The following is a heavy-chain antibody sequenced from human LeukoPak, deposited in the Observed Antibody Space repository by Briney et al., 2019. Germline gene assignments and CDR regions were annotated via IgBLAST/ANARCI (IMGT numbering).Heavy chain of an antibody. CDR3: ALFDF. V-gene: IGHV1-2*02. CDR2: INPNSGGA. CDR1: GYTFTGYY. J-gene: IGHJ4*02. Sequence: GASVKVSCKASGYTFTGYYVHWVRQAPGQGLEWMGWINPNSGGADYTPKFQGRVIMTSDTSITTAYMELINLESDDTAVYYCALFDFWGRGTQVTVSS.